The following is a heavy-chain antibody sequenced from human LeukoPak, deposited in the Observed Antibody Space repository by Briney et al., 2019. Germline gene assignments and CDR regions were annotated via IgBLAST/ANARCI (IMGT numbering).Heavy chain of an antibody. CDR1: GVSINNYY. J-gene: IGHJ6*03. CDR3: ARMTPGYYYYMDV. CDR2: IYPSGNT. Sequence: SETLSLTCTVSGVSINNYYWTWIRQPDGKGQEWIAHIYPSGNTNYNPSLKSRVTISADKSKNQFSLRLSSVTAADTAMYYCARMTPGYYYYMDVWAKGPRSPSP. V-gene: IGHV4-4*07.